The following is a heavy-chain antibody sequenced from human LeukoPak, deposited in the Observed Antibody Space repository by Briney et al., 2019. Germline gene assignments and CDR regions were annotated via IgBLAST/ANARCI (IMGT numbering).Heavy chain of an antibody. J-gene: IGHJ5*02. CDR2: INGGGKT. CDR1: GGSSSVYF. D-gene: IGHD3-16*01. CDR3: ARRPYGLIRGIGGPTGHWFEA. V-gene: IGHV4-34*01. Sequence: SETLSLTCAVHGGSSSVYFCSWIRQSPGKGLEWIGEINGGGKTDYNPSLMSRVSMSVDTSKNQFSLRLTAVTAADTAIYYCARRPYGLIRGIGGPTGHWFEAWGQGTLVSVSS.